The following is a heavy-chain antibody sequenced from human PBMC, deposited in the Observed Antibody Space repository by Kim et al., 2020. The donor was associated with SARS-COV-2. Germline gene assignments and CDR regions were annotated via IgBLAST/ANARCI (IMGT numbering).Heavy chain of an antibody. Sequence: GGSLRLSCAASGFTFSSYGMHWVRQAPGKGLEWVAVIWYDGSNKYYADSVKGRFTISRDNSKNTLYLQMNSLRAEDTAVYYCASASYSSSWYDYYYGMDVWGQGTTVTVSS. CDR2: IWYDGSNK. D-gene: IGHD6-13*01. CDR3: ASASYSSSWYDYYYGMDV. V-gene: IGHV3-33*01. CDR1: GFTFSSYG. J-gene: IGHJ6*02.